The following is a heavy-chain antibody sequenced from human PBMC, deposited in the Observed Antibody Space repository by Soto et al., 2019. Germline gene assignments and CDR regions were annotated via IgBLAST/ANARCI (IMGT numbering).Heavy chain of an antibody. V-gene: IGHV1-69*13. Sequence: SVQVSCTASGGTFSSYAITCVRPAPGQGLEWMGGIIPIFGTANYAQKFQGRVTITADESTSTAYMELSSLRSEDTAVYYCARETGETGTTHHFDYWGQGSLLTAPQ. CDR2: IIPIFGTA. J-gene: IGHJ4*02. D-gene: IGHD1-7*01. CDR1: GGTFSSYA. CDR3: ARETGETGTTHHFDY.